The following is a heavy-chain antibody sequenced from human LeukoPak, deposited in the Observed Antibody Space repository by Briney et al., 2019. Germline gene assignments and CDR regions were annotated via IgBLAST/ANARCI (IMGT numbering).Heavy chain of an antibody. J-gene: IGHJ4*02. CDR1: GFTFISYW. D-gene: IGHD6-6*01. Sequence: GGSLRLSCAASGFTFISYWMHWVRQAPGKGLVWVSRVNSDGCSTTYADSVKGRFTISRDNAKNTLYLQMSSLRAEDTAVYYCTTGSRSSFDYWGQGTLVTVSS. V-gene: IGHV3-74*01. CDR3: TTGSRSSFDY. CDR2: VNSDGCST.